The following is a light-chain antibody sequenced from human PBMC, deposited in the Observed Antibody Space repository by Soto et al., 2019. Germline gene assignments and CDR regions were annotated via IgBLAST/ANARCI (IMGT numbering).Light chain of an antibody. V-gene: IGLV1-40*01. J-gene: IGLJ1*01. Sequence: QSVLTQPPSVSGAPGQRVTISCTGSSSNIGAGYDVHWYQQLPGTAPKLLIYGNSNRPSGVPDRFSGSKSGTSASLAITGHPAEDEPNYYCQSYDSSLSGSYVFGTGTKLTVL. CDR2: GNS. CDR1: SSNIGAGYD. CDR3: QSYDSSLSGSYV.